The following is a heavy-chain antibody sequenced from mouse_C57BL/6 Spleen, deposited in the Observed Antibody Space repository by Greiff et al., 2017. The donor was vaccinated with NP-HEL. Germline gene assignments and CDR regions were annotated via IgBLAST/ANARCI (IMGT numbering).Heavy chain of an antibody. V-gene: IGHV1-69*01. D-gene: IGHD1-1*01. CDR1: GYTFTSYW. CDR2: IDPSDSYT. Sequence: VQLQQSGAELVMPGASVKLSCKASGYTFTSYWMHWVKQRPGQGLEWIGEIDPSDSYTNYNQKFKGKSTLTVDKSSSTAYMQLSSLTSEDSAVYYCARPYYYGSSHFDYWGQGTTLTVSS. J-gene: IGHJ2*01. CDR3: ARPYYYGSSHFDY.